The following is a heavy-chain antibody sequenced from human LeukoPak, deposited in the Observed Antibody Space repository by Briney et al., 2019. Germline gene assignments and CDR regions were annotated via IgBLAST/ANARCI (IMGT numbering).Heavy chain of an antibody. J-gene: IGHJ6*03. CDR3: ARGFEGYCSSTSCYHIYYYYMDV. D-gene: IGHD2-2*01. V-gene: IGHV1-8*01. CDR2: MNPNSGNT. CDR1: GYTFTSYD. Sequence: ASVKVSCKASGYTFTSYDINWVRQATGQGLEWMGWMNPNSGNTGYAQKFQGRVTMTRNTSKSTAYMELSSLRSEDTAVYYCARGFEGYCSSTSCYHIYYYYMDVWGKGTTVTVSS.